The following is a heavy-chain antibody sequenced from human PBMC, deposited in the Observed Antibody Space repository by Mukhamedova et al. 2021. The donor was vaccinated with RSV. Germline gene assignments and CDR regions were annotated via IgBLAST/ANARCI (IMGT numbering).Heavy chain of an antibody. CDR3: PKDVGGLGELAVNYGMDV. D-gene: IGHD3-16*01. J-gene: IGHJ6*02. CDR2: INWNSEIV. Sequence: EWISGINWNSEIVDYIDAVKGRFIISRDNAKNSLYLQMNSLKDDDTAFYYCPKDVGGLGELAVNYGMDVCVRGTTVTVS. V-gene: IGHV3-9*01.